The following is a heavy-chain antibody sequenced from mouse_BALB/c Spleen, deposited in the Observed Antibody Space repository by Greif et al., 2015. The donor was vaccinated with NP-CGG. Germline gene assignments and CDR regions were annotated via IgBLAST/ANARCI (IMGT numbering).Heavy chain of an antibody. CDR1: GYTFSSYW. J-gene: IGHJ3*01. CDR3: AREGMTTEGSWFAY. V-gene: IGHV1-9*01. Sequence: VQLQQSGAELMKPGASVKISCKATGYTFSSYWIEWVKQRPGHGLEWIGEILPGSGSTNYNEKFKGKATFTADTSSNTAYMQLSSLTSEDSAVYYCAREGMTTEGSWFAYWGQGTLVTVSA. CDR2: ILPGSGST.